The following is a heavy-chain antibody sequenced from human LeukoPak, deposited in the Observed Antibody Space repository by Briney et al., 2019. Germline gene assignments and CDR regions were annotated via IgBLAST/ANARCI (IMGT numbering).Heavy chain of an antibody. CDR2: IYHSGRT. V-gene: IGHV4-38-2*02. D-gene: IGHD6-19*01. CDR3: AKHSSGWSGTYYYYMDV. J-gene: IGHJ6*03. Sequence: SETLSLTCTVSGYSISSGYYWGWIRQPPGKGLEWIGSIYHSGRTFYNPSLKSRVTISVDTSKNQFSLKLSSVTAADTAVYYCAKHSSGWSGTYYYYMDVWGKGTTVTISS. CDR1: GYSISSGYY.